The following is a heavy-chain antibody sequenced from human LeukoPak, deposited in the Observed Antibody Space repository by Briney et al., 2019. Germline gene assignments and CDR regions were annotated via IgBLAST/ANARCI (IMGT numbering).Heavy chain of an antibody. CDR2: IYSGGST. D-gene: IGHD3-22*01. V-gene: IGHV3-66*01. Sequence: GGSLRLSCAASGFTVSSNYMSWVRQAPGKGLEWVSVIYSGGSTCYADSVKGRFTISRDNSKNTLYLQMNSLRAEDTAVYYCARDYYDSSGYFIWGQGTLVTVSS. J-gene: IGHJ4*02. CDR1: GFTVSSNY. CDR3: ARDYYDSSGYFI.